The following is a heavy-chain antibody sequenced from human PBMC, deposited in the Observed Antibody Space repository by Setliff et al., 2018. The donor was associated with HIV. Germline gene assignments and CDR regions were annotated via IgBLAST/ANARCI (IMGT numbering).Heavy chain of an antibody. D-gene: IGHD3-10*01. CDR1: GGSINTGSYY. J-gene: IGHJ4*02. Sequence: SETLSLTCTVSGGSINTGSYYWGWIRQPPGKGLESIGTIYYSGSTYYTSSLKSRLTISADTSKNQFSLKMSSVTAADTAVYYCARARGPEGYFDSWGQGTLVTVSS. CDR2: IYYSGST. V-gene: IGHV4-39*07. CDR3: ARARGPEGYFDS.